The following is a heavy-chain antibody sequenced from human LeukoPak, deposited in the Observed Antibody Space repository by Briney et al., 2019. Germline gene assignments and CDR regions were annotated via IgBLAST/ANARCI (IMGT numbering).Heavy chain of an antibody. D-gene: IGHD7-27*01. Sequence: SETLSLTCIVSGGSISSYYWSWIRQPPGKGLEWIGYIYYSGTTNYNPSLKTRVTLSVDTSKNQFSLKLISVTAADTAVYYCASRKLGNDYWGQGTLVTVSS. CDR1: GGSISSYY. CDR3: ASRKLGNDY. J-gene: IGHJ4*02. CDR2: IYYSGTT. V-gene: IGHV4-59*01.